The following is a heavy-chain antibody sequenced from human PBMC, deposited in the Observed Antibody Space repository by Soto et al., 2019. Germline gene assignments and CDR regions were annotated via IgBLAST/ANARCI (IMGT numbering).Heavy chain of an antibody. Sequence: QITLKESGPALVKPTQTLTLTCTFSGFSLSTVEVGVAWIRQPPGKALECLAIIYWDDDKRYSPSLKSRLTITKDTSKNQVVLTMTNMDTVDTATYYCARTLSPRRRLHPWVQGILVTVSS. CDR3: ARTLSPRRRLHP. D-gene: IGHD6-6*01. J-gene: IGHJ5*02. CDR1: GFSLSTVEVG. CDR2: IYWDDDK. V-gene: IGHV2-5*02.